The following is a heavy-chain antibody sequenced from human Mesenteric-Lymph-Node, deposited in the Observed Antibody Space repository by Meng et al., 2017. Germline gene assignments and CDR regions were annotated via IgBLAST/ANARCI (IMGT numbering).Heavy chain of an antibody. CDR3: VREVVVVVATLFDY. CDR2: INPGNGDT. D-gene: IGHD2-15*01. J-gene: IGHJ4*02. CDR1: GYPFTRYT. V-gene: IGHV1-3*01. Sequence: QGQLVQSGYELKKPGASVKVSCKASGYPFTRYTMHWVRQASGQRLEWMGWINPGNGDTKYSQEFQGRVTITRDTSASTAYMELSSLRSEDTAMYYCVREVVVVVATLFDYWGQGTLVTVSS.